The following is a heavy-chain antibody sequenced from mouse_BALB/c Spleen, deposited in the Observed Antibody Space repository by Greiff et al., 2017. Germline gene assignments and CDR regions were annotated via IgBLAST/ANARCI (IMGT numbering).Heavy chain of an antibody. J-gene: IGHJ3*01. Sequence: VQLVESGPGLVQPSQSLSITCTVSGFSLTSYGVHWVRQSPGKGLEWLGVIWSGGSTDYNAAFISRLSISKDNSKSQVFFKMNSPQANDTAIYYCARNLYDGYPVAYWGQGTLVTVSA. D-gene: IGHD2-3*01. V-gene: IGHV2-2*02. CDR2: IWSGGST. CDR3: ARNLYDGYPVAY. CDR1: GFSLTSYG.